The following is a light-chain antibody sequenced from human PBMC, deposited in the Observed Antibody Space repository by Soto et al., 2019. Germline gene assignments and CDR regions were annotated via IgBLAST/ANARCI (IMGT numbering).Light chain of an antibody. CDR1: RSISDW. V-gene: IGKV1-5*01. CDR2: DAS. J-gene: IGKJ1*01. CDR3: LQYSSHSWT. Sequence: DIQMTQSPSTLSPSVGDRVTITCRASRSISDWLAWYQQKPGKAPKLLIFDASSLKSGVPSRFSGSGSGTEFTPTIRGPPPDEGATYYCLQYSSHSWTFGQGTKVEIK.